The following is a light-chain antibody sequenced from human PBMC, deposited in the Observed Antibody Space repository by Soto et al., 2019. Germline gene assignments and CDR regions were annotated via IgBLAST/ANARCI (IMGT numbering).Light chain of an antibody. CDR3: QQRSPWPPLS. CDR1: QSVGSY. J-gene: IGKJ4*01. V-gene: IGKV3-11*02. CDR2: DAS. Sequence: EIVVTQSPATLSLSPGERATLSCRTSQSVGSYLAWYQKKPGKAPRLLIYDASNRATGIPARFSGSGSGRDLPLTISSLEPEHFAVYYCQQRSPWPPLSFGGGTQVEIK.